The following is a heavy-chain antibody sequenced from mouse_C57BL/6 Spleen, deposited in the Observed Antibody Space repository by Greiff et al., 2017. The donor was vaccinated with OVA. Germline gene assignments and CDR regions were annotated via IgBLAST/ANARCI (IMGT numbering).Heavy chain of an antibody. Sequence: VQLQQSGPELVKPGASVKISCKASGYAFSSSWMNWVKQRPGKGLEWIGRIYPGDGDTNYNGKFKGKATLTADKSSSTAYMQLSSLTSEDSAVYFCARSGDYDYFFDYWGQGTTLTVSS. CDR3: ARSGDYDYFFDY. J-gene: IGHJ2*01. CDR1: GYAFSSSW. CDR2: IYPGDGDT. D-gene: IGHD2-4*01. V-gene: IGHV1-82*01.